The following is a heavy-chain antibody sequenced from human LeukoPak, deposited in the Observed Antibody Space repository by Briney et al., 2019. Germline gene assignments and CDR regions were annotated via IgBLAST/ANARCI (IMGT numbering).Heavy chain of an antibody. CDR3: VKVTAAGFVDH. Sequence: GGSLRLSCAASGFTFDDYAMHWVRQAPGQGLEWVSGIGWNSGGIVYADSVKGRFTISRDNAKNSLYLQMNSLGAEDTAFYYCVKVTAAGFVDHWGQGTLVTVSS. CDR2: IGWNSGGI. V-gene: IGHV3-9*01. CDR1: GFTFDDYA. J-gene: IGHJ4*02. D-gene: IGHD6-13*01.